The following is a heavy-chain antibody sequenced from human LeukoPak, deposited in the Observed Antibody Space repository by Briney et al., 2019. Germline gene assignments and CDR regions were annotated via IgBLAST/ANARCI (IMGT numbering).Heavy chain of an antibody. D-gene: IGHD3-3*01. Sequence: GESLKISCKASGYTFTNYWIGWVRQMPGKGLEWMAMIYPDDSDTKYSPSFQGQVTISVDESINPAYLQWSSLKASDTAIYYCARHEVGGDSSSGYEYYYYMDVWGKGTAVTVSS. J-gene: IGHJ6*03. V-gene: IGHV5-51*01. CDR2: IYPDDSDT. CDR1: GYTFTNYW. CDR3: ARHEVGGDSSSGYEYYYYMDV.